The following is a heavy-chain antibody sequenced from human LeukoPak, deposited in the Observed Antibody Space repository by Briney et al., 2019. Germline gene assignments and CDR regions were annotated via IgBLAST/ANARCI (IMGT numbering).Heavy chain of an antibody. CDR1: GDSISSSNW. D-gene: IGHD6-13*01. Sequence: PSGTLSLTCAVSGDSISSSNWWTWVRQPPGKGLEWIGEIYHSRSTNYNPSLKSRVTISVDTSKNQFSLKLSSVTAADTAVYYCARWRGSSWYGYYYYGMDVWGQGTTVTVSS. CDR2: IYHSRST. J-gene: IGHJ6*02. V-gene: IGHV4-4*02. CDR3: ARWRGSSWYGYYYYGMDV.